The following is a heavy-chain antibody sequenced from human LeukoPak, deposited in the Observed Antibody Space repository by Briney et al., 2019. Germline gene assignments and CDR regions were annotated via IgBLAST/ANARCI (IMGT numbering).Heavy chain of an antibody. Sequence: PGGTLRLSCAASGFTFSSYGMHWVRQAPGKGLEWVAVIWYDGSNKYYADSVKGRFTISRDNSKNTLYLQMNSLRAEDTAVYYCAREARSSGWNYYYYGMDVWGQGTTVTVSS. V-gene: IGHV3-33*01. J-gene: IGHJ6*02. CDR2: IWYDGSNK. D-gene: IGHD6-19*01. CDR3: AREARSSGWNYYYYGMDV. CDR1: GFTFSSYG.